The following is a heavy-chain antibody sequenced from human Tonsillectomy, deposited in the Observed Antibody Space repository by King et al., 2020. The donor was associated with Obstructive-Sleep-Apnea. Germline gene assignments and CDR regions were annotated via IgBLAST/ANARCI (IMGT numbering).Heavy chain of an antibody. J-gene: IGHJ5*01. D-gene: IGHD6-19*01. V-gene: IGHV3-64D*06. Sequence: VQLVESGGGLVQPGGSLRLSCSASGFTYSSYAMHWVRQAPGKGLEYVSAISSNGGSTYYADSVKGRFTISRDNSKNTLYLQMSSLRAEDTAVYYCVKDNGYSSGWFDYWGQGTLVTVSS. CDR2: ISSNGGST. CDR1: GFTYSSYA. CDR3: VKDNGYSSGWFDY.